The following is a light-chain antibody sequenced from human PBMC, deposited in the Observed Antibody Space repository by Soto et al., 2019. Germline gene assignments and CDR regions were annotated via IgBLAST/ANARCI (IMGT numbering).Light chain of an antibody. CDR2: GAS. Sequence: EIELTQSPCTLSLSPGERATITCRASQSVSSSYVAWYQQKPGQAPSLLIYGASSKPTGIPDRFSGSGSGTDFTLTISRLEPDDFAVYYCQQYGSSPLTFGGGTKVEIK. V-gene: IGKV3-20*01. CDR3: QQYGSSPLT. CDR1: QSVSSSY. J-gene: IGKJ4*02.